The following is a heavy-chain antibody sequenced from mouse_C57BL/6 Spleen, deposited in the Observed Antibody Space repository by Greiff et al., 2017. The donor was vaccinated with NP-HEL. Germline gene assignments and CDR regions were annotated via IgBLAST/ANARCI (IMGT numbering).Heavy chain of an antibody. CDR2: IDPETGGT. J-gene: IGHJ3*01. CDR1: GYTFTDYE. Sequence: VQLQQSGAELVRPGASVTLSCKASGYTFTDYEMHWVKQTPVHGLEWIGAIDPETGGTAYNQKFKGKAILTADKSSSKAYMGLRSLTSEDSAVYYCTRGGRMVTTGAYWGQGTLVTVSA. V-gene: IGHV1-15*01. CDR3: TRGGRMVTTGAY. D-gene: IGHD2-2*01.